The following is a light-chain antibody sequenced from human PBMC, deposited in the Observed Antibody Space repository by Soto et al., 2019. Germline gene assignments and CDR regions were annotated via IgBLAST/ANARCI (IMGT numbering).Light chain of an antibody. CDR2: DND. J-gene: IGLJ2*01. Sequence: QSVLTQPPSVSAAPGQKVTISCSGGSSNIGSDYVSWYQQLPRTAPKLLIYDNDKRPSGIPDRFSGSKSGTSATLGITGLQTGDEADYYCGTWDFSLNVVIFGGGTKLTV. CDR1: SSNIGSDY. V-gene: IGLV1-51*01. CDR3: GTWDFSLNVVI.